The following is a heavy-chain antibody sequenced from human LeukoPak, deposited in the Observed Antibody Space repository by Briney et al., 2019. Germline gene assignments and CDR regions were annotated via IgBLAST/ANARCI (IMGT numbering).Heavy chain of an antibody. CDR2: IYYSGST. CDR3: ARHEDRNWYFDH. J-gene: IGHJ4*02. D-gene: IGHD1-1*01. Sequence: SETLSLTCTVSGGSISSSSYYWGWIRQPPGKGLEWIGSIYYSGSTYDNPSLKSRVTISVDTSKNQFSLKLSSVTAADTAVYYCARHEDRNWYFDHWGQGTLVTVSS. CDR1: GGSISSSSYY. V-gene: IGHV4-39*01.